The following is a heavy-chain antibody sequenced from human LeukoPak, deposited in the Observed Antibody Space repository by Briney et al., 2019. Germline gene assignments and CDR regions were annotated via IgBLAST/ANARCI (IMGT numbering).Heavy chain of an antibody. CDR2: IIPILGIP. Sequence: ASVKVSCKASGGTFSSYAISWVRQAPGQGLEWMGRIIPILGIPNYAQKFQGRVTITADKSTSTAYMELSSLRSEDTAVYYCARSEWNYVRWFDPWGQGTLVTVSS. J-gene: IGHJ5*02. D-gene: IGHD1-7*01. CDR3: ARSEWNYVRWFDP. CDR1: GGTFSSYA. V-gene: IGHV1-69*04.